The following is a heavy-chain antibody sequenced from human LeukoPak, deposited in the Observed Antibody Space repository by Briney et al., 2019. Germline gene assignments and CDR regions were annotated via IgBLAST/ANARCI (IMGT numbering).Heavy chain of an antibody. CDR2: IRQDGGEE. Sequence: PGGSLRLSCAASGFTFGNYWMSWVRQAPGKGLEWVANIRQDGGEEYYVDSVKGRFAISRDNAKNSLFLQMDALRAEDTAVYYCARDPYSSTWSYSMDVWGQGTTVSVSS. CDR1: GFTFGNYW. J-gene: IGHJ6*02. CDR3: ARDPYSSTWSYSMDV. D-gene: IGHD6-6*01. V-gene: IGHV3-7*05.